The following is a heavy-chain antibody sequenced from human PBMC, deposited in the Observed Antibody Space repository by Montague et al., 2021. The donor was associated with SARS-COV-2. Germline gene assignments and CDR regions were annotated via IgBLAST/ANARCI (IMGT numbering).Heavy chain of an antibody. V-gene: IGHV4-39*01. CDR1: GDSFTSRTYS. D-gene: IGHD3-22*01. CDR2: MYYNGST. J-gene: IGHJ5*02. CDR3: AKKKYYYDSGAFYGWFDP. Sequence: SESLSLTCTASGDSFTSRTYSWGWIRQPPGKGLEWIGNMYYNGSTHFNPSLKSRATMSVDSSKSQFSLKLSSVTAADTAVSFCAKKKYYYDSGAFYGWFDPWGQGALVTVSS.